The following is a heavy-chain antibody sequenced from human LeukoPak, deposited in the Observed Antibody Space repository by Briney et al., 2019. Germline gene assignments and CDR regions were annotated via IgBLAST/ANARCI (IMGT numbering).Heavy chain of an antibody. V-gene: IGHV3-23*01. CDR1: GFTLRTSP. Sequence: GGSLRLSCATSGFTLRTSPMNWVRQVPGRGLEWVSTISGDGDSTYYADSVKGRFTMSRDSAKNTLHLQMNRLRAEDTGIYYCAKDWDYWGQGTQVTVSS. CDR2: ISGDGDST. J-gene: IGHJ4*02. CDR3: AKDWDY.